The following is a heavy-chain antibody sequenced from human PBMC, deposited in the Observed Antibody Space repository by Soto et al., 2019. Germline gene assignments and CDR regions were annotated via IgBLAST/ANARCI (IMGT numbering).Heavy chain of an antibody. V-gene: IGHV1-2*02. CDR2: INPNSGGT. CDR3: ARQLRWPSGPHGMDV. CDR1: GYTFTGHY. J-gene: IGHJ6*02. Sequence: ASVKVSCKASGYTFTGHYMHWVRQAPGQGLEWMGWINPNSGGTNYAQKFQGRVTMTRDTSISTAYMELSRLRSDDTAVYYCARQLRWPSGPHGMDVWGQGTTVTVSS. D-gene: IGHD1-7*01.